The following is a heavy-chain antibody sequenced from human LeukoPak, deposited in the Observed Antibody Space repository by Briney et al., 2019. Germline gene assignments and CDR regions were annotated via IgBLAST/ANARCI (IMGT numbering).Heavy chain of an antibody. CDR3: ARVAYYYDSSGYYFDY. V-gene: IGHV1-69*01. Sequence: GSPVKVSCKASGGTFSSYAISWVRQAPGQGLEWMGGIIPIFGTTNYAQKFQGRVTITADESTSTAYMELSSLRSEDTAVYYCARVAYYYDSSGYYFDYWGQGTLLTVSS. D-gene: IGHD3-22*01. CDR2: IIPIFGTT. J-gene: IGHJ4*02. CDR1: GGTFSSYA.